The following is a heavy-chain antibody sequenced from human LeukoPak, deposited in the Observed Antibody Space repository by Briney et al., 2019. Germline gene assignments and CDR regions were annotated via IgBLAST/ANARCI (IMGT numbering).Heavy chain of an antibody. J-gene: IGHJ4*02. V-gene: IGHV4-4*07. Sequence: SETLSLTCTVSGGSISSYYWSWIRQPAGKGLEWIGRIYTSGSTNYNPSLKSRVTMSVDTSKNQFSLKLSSVTAADTAVYYCARVTPYYGDYVDYFGYWGQGTLVTVSS. CDR3: ARVTPYYGDYVDYFGY. D-gene: IGHD4-17*01. CDR1: GGSISSYY. CDR2: IYTSGST.